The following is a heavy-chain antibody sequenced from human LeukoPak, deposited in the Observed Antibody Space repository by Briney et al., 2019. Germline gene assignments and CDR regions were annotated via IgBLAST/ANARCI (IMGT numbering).Heavy chain of an antibody. CDR2: ISYDGSNK. J-gene: IGHJ5*02. CDR1: GFTFSSYA. CDR3: AKIPYSSGWVQNWFDP. D-gene: IGHD6-19*01. Sequence: GGSLRLSCAASGFTFSSYAMHWVRQAPGKGLEWVAVISYDGSNKYYADSVKGRFTISRDNSKNTLYLQMNSLRVEDTAVYYCAKIPYSSGWVQNWFDPWGQGTLVTVSS. V-gene: IGHV3-30*04.